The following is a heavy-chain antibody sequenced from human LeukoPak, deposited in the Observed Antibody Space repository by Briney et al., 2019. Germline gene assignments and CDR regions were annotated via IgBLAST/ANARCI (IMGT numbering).Heavy chain of an antibody. J-gene: IGHJ4*02. CDR2: ISGSDGST. CDR1: GFTFSSYA. CDR3: AKGKRLYVAQWLIFDY. V-gene: IGHV3-23*01. Sequence: PGGSLRFSCAASGFTFSSYAMSWVRQAPGKGLKWVSGISGSDGSTNYADSVKGRFTISRENSKNTLYLKMNSLRAEDTAVYYCAKGKRLYVAQWLIFDYWGQGTLVTVSS. D-gene: IGHD6-19*01.